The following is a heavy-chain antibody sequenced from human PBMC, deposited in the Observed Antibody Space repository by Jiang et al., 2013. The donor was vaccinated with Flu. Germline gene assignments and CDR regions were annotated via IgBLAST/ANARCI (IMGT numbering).Heavy chain of an antibody. CDR2: IIPIFGTA. Sequence: SWVRQAPGQGLEWMGGIIPIFGTANYAQKFQGRVTITADESTSTAYMELSSLRSEDTAVYYCAFRGQRSGAVFDYWGQGTLVTVSS. J-gene: IGHJ4*02. V-gene: IGHV1-69*01. CDR3: AFRGQRSGAVFDY. D-gene: IGHD3-10*01.